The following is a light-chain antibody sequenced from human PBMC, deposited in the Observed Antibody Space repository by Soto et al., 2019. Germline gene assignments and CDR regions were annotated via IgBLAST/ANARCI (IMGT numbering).Light chain of an antibody. CDR2: GAS. Sequence: EIVLTQSPGTLSLSPGERATLSCRASQSVSNNYLAWYQQKPGQAPRLLIYGASNRPPRIPDRLSGSGSGADFTLTISRLEPEDFAVYYCEQYGSSGACGQGSK. CDR1: QSVSNNY. V-gene: IGKV3-20*01. J-gene: IGKJ1*01. CDR3: EQYGSSGA.